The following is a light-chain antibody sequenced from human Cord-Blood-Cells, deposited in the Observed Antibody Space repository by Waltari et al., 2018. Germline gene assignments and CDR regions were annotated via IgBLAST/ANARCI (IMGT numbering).Light chain of an antibody. CDR3: QQYYSTPIT. CDR1: QSVLYSTNNKNY. V-gene: IGKV4-1*01. Sequence: DIVMTQSPDSLAVSLGERATINCKSSQSVLYSTNNKNYLAWYQQKPGQPPRRLIYWASTRESWVPDRFSGSGSGTDFTLTISSLQAEDVAVYYCQQYYSTPITFGQGTRLEIK. CDR2: WAS. J-gene: IGKJ5*01.